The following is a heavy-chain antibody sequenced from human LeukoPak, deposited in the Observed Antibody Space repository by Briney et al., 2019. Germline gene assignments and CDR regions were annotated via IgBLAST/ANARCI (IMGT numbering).Heavy chain of an antibody. D-gene: IGHD5-24*01. CDR2: IYYSGST. CDR1: GGSISSYY. J-gene: IGHJ4*02. Sequence: SETLSLTCTVSGGSISSYYWSWIRQPPGKGLEWIGYIYYSGSTNYNPSLKSRVTISVDTSKNQFSLKLSSVTAADTAVYYCAREGLQSYFDYWGQGTLVTVSS. V-gene: IGHV4-59*01. CDR3: AREGLQSYFDY.